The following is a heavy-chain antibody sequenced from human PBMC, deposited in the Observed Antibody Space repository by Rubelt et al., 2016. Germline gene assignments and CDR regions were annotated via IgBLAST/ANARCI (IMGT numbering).Heavy chain of an antibody. CDR3: AHKQGAVFDY. D-gene: IGHD3-16*01. CDR2: IYWDDDK. Sequence: QITLKESGPTRVKPTQTLTLTCTFSGFSLTSRPVGVGWIRQPPGQALEWLAVIYWDDDKRYSPSLKTRLTITKDTSKNQVVLTMTNMDPVDTATYYCAHKQGAVFDYWGQGTLVTVSS. V-gene: IGHV2-5*02. J-gene: IGHJ4*02. CDR1: GFSLTSRPVG.